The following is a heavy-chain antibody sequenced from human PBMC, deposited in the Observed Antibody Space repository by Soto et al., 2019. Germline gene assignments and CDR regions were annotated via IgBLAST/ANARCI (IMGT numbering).Heavy chain of an antibody. J-gene: IGHJ5*02. Sequence: PGESLKISCKGSGYSFTSYWIGWVRQMPGKGLEWMGIIYPGDSDTRYSPSFQGQVTISADKSISTAYLQWSSLKASDTAMYYCARQFQYYYGSGSYSIGFDPWGQGTLVTVSS. CDR2: IYPGDSDT. V-gene: IGHV5-51*01. D-gene: IGHD3-10*01. CDR3: ARQFQYYYGSGSYSIGFDP. CDR1: GYSFTSYW.